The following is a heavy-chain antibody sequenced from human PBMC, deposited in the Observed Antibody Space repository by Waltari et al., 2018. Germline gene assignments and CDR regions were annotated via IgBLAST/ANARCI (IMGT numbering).Heavy chain of an antibody. D-gene: IGHD6-19*01. CDR2: INPNSGGT. J-gene: IGHJ6*02. CDR3: AGGGGRGSGWGGDYGMDV. Sequence: QVQLVQSGAEVKKPGASVKVSCKASGYTFTGYYMHWVRQAPGQGLEWMGWINPNSGGTNYAQKFQGRVTMTRDTSISTAYMELSRLRSDDTAVYYWAGGGGRGSGWGGDYGMDVWGQGTTVTVSS. V-gene: IGHV1-2*02. CDR1: GYTFTGYY.